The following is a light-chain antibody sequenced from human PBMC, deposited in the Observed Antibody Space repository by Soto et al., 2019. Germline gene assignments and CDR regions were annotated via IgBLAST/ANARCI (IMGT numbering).Light chain of an antibody. J-gene: IGKJ1*01. Sequence: DIQMTQSPSTLSASVGDRVTITCRASQSISSWVAWYQQTPEKAPMLLIYEASSFEGGAPSRFSGSGSGTEFTLTISSLQPDDFATYYRQQYNSYPWTFGQGTKVDIK. CDR1: QSISSW. CDR2: EAS. V-gene: IGKV1-5*01. CDR3: QQYNSYPWT.